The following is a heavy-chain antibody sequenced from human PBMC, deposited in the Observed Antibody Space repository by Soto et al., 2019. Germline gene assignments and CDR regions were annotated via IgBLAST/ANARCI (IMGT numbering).Heavy chain of an antibody. V-gene: IGHV1-69*02. Sequence: SVKVSCKASGGTFSSYTISWVRQAPGQGLERMGRIIPILGIANYAQKFQGRVTITADKSTSTAYMELSSLRSEDTAVYYCARNIAATEIKSLSWREGILVSAPQ. CDR1: GGTFSSYT. J-gene: IGHJ5*02. CDR2: IIPILGIA. D-gene: IGHD5-12*01. CDR3: ARNIAATEIKSLS.